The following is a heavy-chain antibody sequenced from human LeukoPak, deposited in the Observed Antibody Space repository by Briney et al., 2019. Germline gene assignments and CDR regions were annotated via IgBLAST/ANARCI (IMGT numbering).Heavy chain of an antibody. CDR3: ARDGKEWLTNNWFDP. D-gene: IGHD6-19*01. Sequence: ASVKVSCKASGYTFTSYGISWVRQAPGQGLEWMGWISTYNGNTNYAQKFQGRVTMTTDTSTSTAYMELRSLRSDDTAVYYCARDGKEWLTNNWFDPWGQGTLVTVSS. J-gene: IGHJ5*02. CDR2: ISTYNGNT. V-gene: IGHV1-18*01. CDR1: GYTFTSYG.